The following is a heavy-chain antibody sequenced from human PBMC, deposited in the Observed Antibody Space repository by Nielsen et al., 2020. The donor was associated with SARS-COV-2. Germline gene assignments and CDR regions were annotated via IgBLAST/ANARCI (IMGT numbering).Heavy chain of an antibody. CDR2: INHSGST. Sequence: SETLSLTCAVYGGSFSGYYWSWIRQPPGKGLEWIGEINHSGSTNYNPSLKSRVTISVDTSKNQFSLKLSSVTAADTAVYYCASRGRVGDYYYGMDVWGQGTTVTVSS. V-gene: IGHV4-34*01. CDR1: GGSFSGYY. CDR3: ASRGRVGDYYYGMDV. J-gene: IGHJ6*02. D-gene: IGHD1-26*01.